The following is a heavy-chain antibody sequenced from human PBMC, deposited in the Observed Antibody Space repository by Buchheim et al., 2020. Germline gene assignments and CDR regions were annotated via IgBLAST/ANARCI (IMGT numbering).Heavy chain of an antibody. V-gene: IGHV4-61*02. CDR2: IYTSGST. Sequence: QVQLQESGPGLVKPSQTLSLTCTVSGGSISRGSYYWSWIRQPAGKGLEWIGRIYTSGSTNYNPSLKSRVTISVDTSKNQFSLKLSSVTAADTAVYYCARDETYSSGWYYWGQGTL. CDR3: ARDETYSSGWYY. J-gene: IGHJ4*02. D-gene: IGHD6-19*01. CDR1: GGSISRGSYY.